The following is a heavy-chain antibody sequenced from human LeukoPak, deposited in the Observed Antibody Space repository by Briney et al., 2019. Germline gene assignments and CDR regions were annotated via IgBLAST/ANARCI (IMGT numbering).Heavy chain of an antibody. V-gene: IGHV3-11*01. CDR1: GFTFNDYY. Sequence: GGSLRLSCVGSGFTFNDYYMSWVRQSPGKGLEWTAHISSTGGTILYADSVKGRFTISRDDAKRSVYLEMNSLTVEDTAVYYCATSITIGKTYESWGQGTLVTVSS. CDR3: ATSITIGKTYES. D-gene: IGHD3-16*01. J-gene: IGHJ5*02. CDR2: ISSTGGTI.